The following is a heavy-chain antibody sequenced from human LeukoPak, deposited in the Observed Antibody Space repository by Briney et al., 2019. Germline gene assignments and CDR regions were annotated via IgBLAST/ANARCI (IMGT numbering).Heavy chain of an antibody. Sequence: ASVKVSCTASGYIFTDDYIHWVRQAPGQGLEWMGWINPNSGGTNYAQKFQGRVTMTRDTSISTAYMELSRLRSDDTAVYYCARDRLCGDYVGWFDPWGQGTLVTVSS. CDR2: INPNSGGT. CDR3: ARDRLCGDYVGWFDP. J-gene: IGHJ5*02. CDR1: GYIFTDDY. D-gene: IGHD4-17*01. V-gene: IGHV1-2*02.